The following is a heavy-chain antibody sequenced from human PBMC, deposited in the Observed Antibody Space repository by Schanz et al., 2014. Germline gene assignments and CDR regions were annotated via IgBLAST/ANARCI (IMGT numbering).Heavy chain of an antibody. CDR3: AKEITVIVVVLDAFDI. V-gene: IGHV3-53*01. CDR2: VYMSAAST. J-gene: IGHJ3*02. Sequence: EVQLVESGGGLIQPGGSLRLSCAVSGFTVSSNYMSWVRQAPGKGLEWVSTVYMSAASTRYADSVKGRFIISRDSSKNTMYLQMNSLRDEDTAVYYCAKEITVIVVVLDAFDIWGQGTMVTVSS. CDR1: GFTVSSNY. D-gene: IGHD3-22*01.